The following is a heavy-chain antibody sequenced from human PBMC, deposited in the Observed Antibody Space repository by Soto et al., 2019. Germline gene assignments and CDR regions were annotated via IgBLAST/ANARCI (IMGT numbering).Heavy chain of an antibody. CDR1: GFRFISYG. CDR2: ISYDGSNK. J-gene: IGHJ6*02. V-gene: IGHV3-30*18. D-gene: IGHD2-8*01. Sequence: PWGCMRRSCAASGFRFISYGVYWVRQAPGKRLEWVAVISYDGSNKYYTDSVKGRFTISRDNSKYTLHLQMDSMRAEHTAVYYSPKGGRCIHQNPNYGMDGRRQRTTVPVAS. CDR3: PKGGRCIHQNPNYGMDG.